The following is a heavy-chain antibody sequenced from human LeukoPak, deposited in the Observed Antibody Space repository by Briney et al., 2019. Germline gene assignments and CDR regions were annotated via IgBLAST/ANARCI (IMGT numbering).Heavy chain of an antibody. V-gene: IGHV6-1*01. Sequence: SQTLSLTCAISGDSVSSSSGGWNWIRQSPSRGLEWLGRTYYNSKWYNDYAVSVKSRMTINPDTSKNQFSLQLNSVTPEDTAVYYCARGWLQSGSDYWGQGTLVTVSS. J-gene: IGHJ4*02. CDR1: GDSVSSSSGG. CDR2: TYYNSKWYN. D-gene: IGHD5-24*01. CDR3: ARGWLQSGSDY.